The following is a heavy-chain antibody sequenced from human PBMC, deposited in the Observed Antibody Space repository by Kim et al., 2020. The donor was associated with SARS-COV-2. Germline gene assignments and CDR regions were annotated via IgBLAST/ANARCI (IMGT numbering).Heavy chain of an antibody. Sequence: YNPTLKRRVTISVDTSKTQFSLKLSSVTAADTAVYYCARHYGSGRPYFDYWGQGTLVTVSS. D-gene: IGHD3-10*01. V-gene: IGHV4-59*08. J-gene: IGHJ4*02. CDR3: ARHYGSGRPYFDY.